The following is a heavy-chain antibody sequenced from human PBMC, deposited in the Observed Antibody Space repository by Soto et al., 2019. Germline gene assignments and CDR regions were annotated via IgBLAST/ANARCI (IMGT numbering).Heavy chain of an antibody. D-gene: IGHD2-15*01. V-gene: IGHV1-3*01. Sequence: ASVKVSCKAFGYPFTRYTMNWVRQAPGQRLEWMGWINPDNGNTKSSQKFQDRVVITRDTSASTAYMDLSSLRSEDTAVYYCARGIATGQLDPWGQGTLVTVSS. CDR2: INPDNGNT. CDR1: GYPFTRYT. J-gene: IGHJ5*02. CDR3: ARGIATGQLDP.